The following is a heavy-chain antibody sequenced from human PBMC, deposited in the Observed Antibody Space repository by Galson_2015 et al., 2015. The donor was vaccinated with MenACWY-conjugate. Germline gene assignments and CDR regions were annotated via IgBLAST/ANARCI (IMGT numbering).Heavy chain of an antibody. V-gene: IGHV3-23*01. D-gene: IGHD3-10*01. CDR2: ISDSGAAT. CDR3: AGDGYIDL. CDR1: GFTFRQYA. J-gene: IGHJ6*03. Sequence: SLRLSCAVSGFTFRQYAMSWVRQAPGTGLEWVANISDSGAATHYIDSVKGRFTISRDNSKNTLYLQMSRLRAEDTALYYCAGDGYIDLWGKGTTVTVSS.